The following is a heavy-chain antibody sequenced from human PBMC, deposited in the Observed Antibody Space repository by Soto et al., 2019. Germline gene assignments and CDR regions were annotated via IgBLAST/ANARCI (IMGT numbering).Heavy chain of an antibody. CDR1: GYTFTGYY. CDR3: ARDPGYAGSYSFLDY. J-gene: IGHJ4*02. V-gene: IGHV1-2*02. Sequence: RASVKVSCKASGYTFTGYYMHWVRQAPGQGLEWMGWINPNSGGTNYAQKFQGRVTMTRDTSISTAYMELSRLRSDDTAVYYCARDPGYAGSYSFLDYWGQGTLVTVSS. D-gene: IGHD1-26*01. CDR2: INPNSGGT.